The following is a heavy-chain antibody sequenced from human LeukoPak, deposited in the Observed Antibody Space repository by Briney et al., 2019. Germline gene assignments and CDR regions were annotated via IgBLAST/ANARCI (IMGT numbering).Heavy chain of an antibody. J-gene: IGHJ4*02. CDR3: ARSVFPYYSGSGSPYNVDVRQNSYFDF. CDR2: INPSVGTT. CDR1: GYTFTNYY. D-gene: IGHD3-10*01. V-gene: IGHV1-46*01. Sequence: ASVKVSCTASGYTFTNYYIHWVRQAPGQGLEWMGTINPSVGTTRSAKGRASLTRDTSTSTVYMALSTLRSEDTAVYYCARSVFPYYSGSGSPYNVDVRQNSYFDFWGQGTLVTVSS.